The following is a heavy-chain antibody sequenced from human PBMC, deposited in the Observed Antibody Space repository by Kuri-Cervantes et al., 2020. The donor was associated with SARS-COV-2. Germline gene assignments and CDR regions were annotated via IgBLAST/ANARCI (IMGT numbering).Heavy chain of an antibody. CDR1: GGSFSGYY. CDR2: IYYSGST. J-gene: IGHJ4*02. Sequence: SETLSLTCAVYGGSFSGYYWSWIRQPPGKGLEWIGYIYYSGSTYYNPSLKSRVTISVDTSKNQFSLKLSSVTAADTAVYYCARDSIAAAGTEFDYWGQGNPVTVSS. D-gene: IGHD6-13*01. CDR3: ARDSIAAAGTEFDY. V-gene: IGHV4-59*04.